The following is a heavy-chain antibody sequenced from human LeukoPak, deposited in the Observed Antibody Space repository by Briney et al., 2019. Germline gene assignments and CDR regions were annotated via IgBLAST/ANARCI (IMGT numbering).Heavy chain of an antibody. J-gene: IGHJ4*02. Sequence: PSQTLSLTCAVSGGSISSGGYSWSWIRQPPGKGLEWIGYIYHSGSTYYNPSLKSRVTISVDRSKNQFSLKLSSVTAADTAVYYWPRKGGSYDFDYWGQGTLVTVS. CDR1: GGSISSGGYS. D-gene: IGHD1-26*01. CDR3: PRKGGSYDFDY. V-gene: IGHV4-30-2*01. CDR2: IYHSGST.